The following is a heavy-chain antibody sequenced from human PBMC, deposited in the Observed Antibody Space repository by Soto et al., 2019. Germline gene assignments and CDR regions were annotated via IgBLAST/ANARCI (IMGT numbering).Heavy chain of an antibody. D-gene: IGHD4-17*01. Sequence: PSETLSLTCTVSGGSISSYYWSWIRQPPGKGLEWIGYIYYSGSTNYNPSLKSRFTISVDTSKNQFSLKLSSVTAADTAVYYCARQLDYGDYASYYYYMDVWGKGTTVTVS. CDR2: IYYSGST. J-gene: IGHJ6*03. CDR3: ARQLDYGDYASYYYYMDV. CDR1: GGSISSYY. V-gene: IGHV4-59*08.